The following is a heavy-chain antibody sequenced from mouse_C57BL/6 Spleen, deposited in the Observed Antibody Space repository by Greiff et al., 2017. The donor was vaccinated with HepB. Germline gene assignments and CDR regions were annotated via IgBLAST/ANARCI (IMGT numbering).Heavy chain of an antibody. J-gene: IGHJ2*01. V-gene: IGHV1-74*01. CDR1: GYTFTSYW. Sequence: QVQLQQPGAELVKPGASVKVSCKASGYTFTSYWMHWVKQRPGQGLEWIGRIHPSDSDTNYNQKFKGKATLTVDKSSSTAYRQLRSLTSEDSAVYYCAIGDYGSRDFDYWGQGTTLTVSS. D-gene: IGHD1-1*01. CDR2: IHPSDSDT. CDR3: AIGDYGSRDFDY.